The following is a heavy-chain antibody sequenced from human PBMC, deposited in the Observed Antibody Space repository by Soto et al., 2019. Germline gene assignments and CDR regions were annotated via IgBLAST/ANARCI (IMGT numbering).Heavy chain of an antibody. CDR3: AREISPPRYNVYNHAVDV. D-gene: IGHD3-10*01. V-gene: IGHV3-11*01. CDR1: GFTFRDYY. CDR2: ISRSGNTI. J-gene: IGHJ6*01. Sequence: QVQLVESGGALVKPGWSLRFSCAASGFTFRDYYMNWIHQPPGKGLEWVAFISRSGNTINYSDAVKGRFTISRDNADNSLFLQMSALRVEDTAVYLCAREISPPRYNVYNHAVDVWGLRTTVTVSP.